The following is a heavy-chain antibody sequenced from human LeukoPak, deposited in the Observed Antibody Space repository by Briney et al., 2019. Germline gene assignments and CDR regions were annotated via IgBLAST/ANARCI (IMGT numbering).Heavy chain of an antibody. J-gene: IGHJ4*02. D-gene: IGHD6-13*01. CDR3: AKGEAVAAAGDFDY. CDR2: ICGSGYST. Sequence: GGSLRLSCAASGFXFGTYAISWVRQAPGKGLKWVSAICGSGYSTYYADSVKGRFTISRDTSKNTLYPEMNSLRAEDTAVYYCAKGEAVAAAGDFDYWGQGTLVTVSS. V-gene: IGHV3-23*01. CDR1: GFXFGTYA.